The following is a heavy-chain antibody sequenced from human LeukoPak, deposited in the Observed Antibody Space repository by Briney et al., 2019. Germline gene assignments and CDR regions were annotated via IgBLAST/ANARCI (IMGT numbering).Heavy chain of an antibody. CDR1: GFTFSSYG. J-gene: IGHJ5*02. D-gene: IGHD3-22*01. CDR2: ISYDGSNK. Sequence: PGGSLRLSCAASGFTFSSYGMHWVRQAPGKGLEWVAVISYDGSNKYYADSVKGRFTISRDNSKNTLYLQMNSLRAEDTAVYYCAKSGDSSGYYSRWFDPWGQGTLVTVSS. V-gene: IGHV3-30*18. CDR3: AKSGDSSGYYSRWFDP.